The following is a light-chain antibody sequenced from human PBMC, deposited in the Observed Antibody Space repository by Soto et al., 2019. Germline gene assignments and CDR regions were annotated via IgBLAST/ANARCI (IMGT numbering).Light chain of an antibody. J-gene: IGKJ5*01. CDR1: QSVSSSY. V-gene: IGKV3-20*01. Sequence: EIVLTQSPGTLSLSPGERATLSCRASQSVSSSYLAWYQQKPGQAPRLLIYGASSRATGIPDRFSGSGSGTDFTLTISRLEPYFFSVDYYQQLGTLSITFG. CDR2: GAS. CDR3: QQLGTLSIT.